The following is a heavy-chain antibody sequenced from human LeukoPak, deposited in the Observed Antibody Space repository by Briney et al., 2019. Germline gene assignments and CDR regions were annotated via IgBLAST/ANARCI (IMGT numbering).Heavy chain of an antibody. CDR3: AKETQSLGIDY. CDR2: INPGGGST. V-gene: IGHV1-46*01. D-gene: IGHD3-16*01. J-gene: IGHJ4*02. Sequence: ASVKVSCKTSGYTFTSYFTHWVRQAPGQGLEWMGFINPGGGSTSYPQKFQGRVTMTRDTSTSTVYMELSGLRSEDTAVYYCAKETQSLGIDYWGQGTLVTVSS. CDR1: GYTFTSYF.